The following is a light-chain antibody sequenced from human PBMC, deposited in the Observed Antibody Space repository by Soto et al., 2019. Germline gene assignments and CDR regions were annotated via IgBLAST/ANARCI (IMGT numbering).Light chain of an antibody. V-gene: IGLV1-44*01. CDR2: SNN. CDR1: SSNIGSNT. J-gene: IGLJ1*01. CDR3: AAWDAGLDGHV. Sequence: QSVLTQPPSASGTPGQRVTISCSGSSSNIGSNTVNWYQQLPGTAPKLLIYSNNQRPSGVPDRFSGSKSGTSASLAISGLQSEDEADYYCAAWDAGLDGHVFGTGTKVTAL.